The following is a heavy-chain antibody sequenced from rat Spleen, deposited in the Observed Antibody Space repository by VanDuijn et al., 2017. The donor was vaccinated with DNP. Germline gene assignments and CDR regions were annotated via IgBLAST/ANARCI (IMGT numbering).Heavy chain of an antibody. V-gene: IGHV5-7*01. CDR1: GFTFSSYW. CDR2: ISYDGSST. Sequence: EVQLVETGGGLVQPGRSLKLSCVASGFTFSSYWMFWIRQAPKKGLEWVATISYDGSSTYYRDSVKGRFTISRDNAKSTLYLQMDSLRSEDTATYYCARRTTAAFDYWGQGVMVTVSS. D-gene: IGHD1-6*01. J-gene: IGHJ2*01. CDR3: ARRTTAAFDY.